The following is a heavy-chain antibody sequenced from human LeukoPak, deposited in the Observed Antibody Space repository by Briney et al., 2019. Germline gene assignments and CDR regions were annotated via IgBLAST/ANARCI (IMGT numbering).Heavy chain of an antibody. D-gene: IGHD1-1*01. CDR2: ISAYNGNT. CDR1: GGTFSSYA. J-gene: IGHJ4*02. Sequence: ASVKVSCKASGGTFSSYAISWVRQAPGQGLEWMGWISAYNGNTNYAQKLQGRVTMTTDTSTSTAYMELRSLRSDDTAVYYCARVLERRFDYWGQGTLVTVSS. V-gene: IGHV1-18*01. CDR3: ARVLERRFDY.